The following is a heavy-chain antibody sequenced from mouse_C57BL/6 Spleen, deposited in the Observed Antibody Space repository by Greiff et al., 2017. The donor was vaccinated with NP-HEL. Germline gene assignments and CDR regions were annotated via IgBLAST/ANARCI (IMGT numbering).Heavy chain of an antibody. Sequence: VQLQQPGAELVMPGASVKLSCKASGYTFTSYWMHWVKQRPGQGLEWIGEIDPSDSYTNYNQKFKGKSTLTVDKSSSTAYMQLSSLTSEDSAVYYCARASSGYVPFFACWGQGTLVTVSA. V-gene: IGHV1-69*01. D-gene: IGHD3-2*02. CDR3: ARASSGYVPFFAC. J-gene: IGHJ3*01. CDR2: IDPSDSYT. CDR1: GYTFTSYW.